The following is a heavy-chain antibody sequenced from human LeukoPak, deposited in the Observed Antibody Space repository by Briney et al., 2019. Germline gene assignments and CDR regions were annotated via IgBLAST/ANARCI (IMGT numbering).Heavy chain of an antibody. D-gene: IGHD1-26*01. CDR1: GFTFSSYA. V-gene: IGHV3-30-3*01. J-gene: IGHJ4*02. CDR2: ISYDGSNK. Sequence: GGSLRLSCAASGFTFSSYAMHWVRQAPGKGLEWVAVISYDGSNKYYADSVKGRFTISRDNSKNTLYLQMNSLRAEDTAIYYCATSGWGLRTPFDYWGQGTLVTVSS. CDR3: ATSGWGLRTPFDY.